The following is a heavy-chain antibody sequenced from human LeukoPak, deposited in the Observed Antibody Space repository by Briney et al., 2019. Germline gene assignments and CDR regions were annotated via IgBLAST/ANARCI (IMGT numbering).Heavy chain of an antibody. CDR3: AGGYCSGGSCWPLYYYYYGMDV. CDR2: IKQDGSEK. CDR1: GFTFSSYW. D-gene: IGHD2-15*01. Sequence: GGSLRLSCAASGFTFSSYWMSWVRQAPGKGLEWVANIKQDGSEKYYVDSVKGRFTISRDNAKNSLYLQMNSLRAEDTAVYYCAGGYCSGGSCWPLYYYYYGMDVWGQGTTVTVSS. J-gene: IGHJ6*02. V-gene: IGHV3-7*01.